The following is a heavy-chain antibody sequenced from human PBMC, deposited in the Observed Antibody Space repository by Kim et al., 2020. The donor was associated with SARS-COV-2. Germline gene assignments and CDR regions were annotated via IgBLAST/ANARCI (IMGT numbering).Heavy chain of an antibody. CDR3: ARAYYYDSSGYSLKTYYFDY. J-gene: IGHJ4*02. Sequence: RFTISRDNAKNTQYLQMNSLRAEDTAVYYCARAYYYDSSGYSLKTYYFDYWGQGTLVTVSS. V-gene: IGHV3-74*01. D-gene: IGHD3-22*01.